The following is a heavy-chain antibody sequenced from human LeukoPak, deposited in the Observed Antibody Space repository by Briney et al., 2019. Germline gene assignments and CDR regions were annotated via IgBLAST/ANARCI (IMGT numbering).Heavy chain of an antibody. CDR1: GFTFRDYA. CDR2: ICWNRGNK. J-gene: IGHJ4*02. Sequence: GRSLRLSCAAYGFTFRDYAMHWVRQAPGKGLEWVSGICWNRGNKGYADSVKGRFTVSRDHAKNSLYLQMNSLKAEDTALYSCAKGPSERGGTVTFDYWGQGTLVTVSS. D-gene: IGHD4-17*01. CDR3: AKGPSERGGTVTFDY. V-gene: IGHV3-9*01.